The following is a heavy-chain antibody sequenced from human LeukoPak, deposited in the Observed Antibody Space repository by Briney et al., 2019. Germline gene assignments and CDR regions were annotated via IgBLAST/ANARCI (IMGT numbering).Heavy chain of an antibody. Sequence: SQTLSLTCAISGDSFSSNSAAWNWIRQSPSRGLEWLGRTYYRSKWYNDYAVSVKSRITINPDTSKNQFSLQLKSVTPEDTAVYYCTRDKVTMVRGVIYDYYGMDVWGQGTTVIVSS. V-gene: IGHV6-1*01. CDR1: GDSFSSNSAA. CDR2: TYYRSKWYN. CDR3: TRDKVTMVRGVIYDYYGMDV. J-gene: IGHJ6*02. D-gene: IGHD3-10*01.